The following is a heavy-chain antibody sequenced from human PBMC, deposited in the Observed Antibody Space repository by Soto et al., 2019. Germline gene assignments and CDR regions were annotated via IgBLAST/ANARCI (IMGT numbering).Heavy chain of an antibody. J-gene: IGHJ5*02. V-gene: IGHV1-18*01. CDR1: GYTFTSYG. D-gene: IGHD3-10*01. CDR3: ARLVRVRGTKKPPKEINNWFDP. CDR2: ISAYNGNT. Sequence: ASVKVSCKASGYTFTSYGISWVRQAPGQGLEWMGWISAYNGNTNYAQKLQGRVTMTTTTSTRTAYMELRSLRSDDTAVYYCARLVRVRGTKKPPKEINNWFDPWGQGTLVTVSS.